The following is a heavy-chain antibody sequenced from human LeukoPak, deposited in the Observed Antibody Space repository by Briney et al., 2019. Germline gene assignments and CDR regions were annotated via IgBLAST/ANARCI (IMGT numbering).Heavy chain of an antibody. CDR2: ISGSGGST. V-gene: IGHV3-23*01. Sequence: PGGSLRLSCAASGFTFSSYAMSWVRQAPGKGLEWVSAISGSGGSTYYADSVKGRFTISRDNSKNTLYLQMNSLRAEDTAVYYCAREGLNCSSTSCYTGREALDYWGQGTLVTVSS. D-gene: IGHD2-2*02. CDR1: GFTFSSYA. CDR3: AREGLNCSSTSCYTGREALDY. J-gene: IGHJ4*02.